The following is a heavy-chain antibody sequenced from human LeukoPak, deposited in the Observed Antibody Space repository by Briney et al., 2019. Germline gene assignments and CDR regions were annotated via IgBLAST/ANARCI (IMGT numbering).Heavy chain of an antibody. J-gene: IGHJ3*02. CDR1: GFTFSSYA. V-gene: IGHV3-30*04. D-gene: IGHD3-22*01. Sequence: GGSLRLSCAASGFTFSSYAMHWVRQAPGKGLEWVAVISYDGSNKYYADSVKGRFTISRDNSKNTLYLQMNSLRAEDTAVYYCARVHYDSSGYYSWRFRRGDDDAFDIWGQGTMVTVSS. CDR3: ARVHYDSSGYYSWRFRRGDDDAFDI. CDR2: ISYDGSNK.